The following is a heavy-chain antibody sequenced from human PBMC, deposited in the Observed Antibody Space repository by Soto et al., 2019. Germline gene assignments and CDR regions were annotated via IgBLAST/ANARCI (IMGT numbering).Heavy chain of an antibody. V-gene: IGHV3-53*01. CDR2: IYINGST. D-gene: IGHD5-12*01. J-gene: IGHJ6*02. CDR3: SGDPSGYDEGDWYHGVDV. Sequence: GGSLRLSCAASGFSVSSNYMSWVRQAPGEGLEWVAIIYINGSTDYADSVQGRFSVPRDIYKNTLFLQMNNLRAEDTAVYFCSGDPSGYDEGDWYHGVDVWGQGTTVTVSS. CDR1: GFSVSSNY.